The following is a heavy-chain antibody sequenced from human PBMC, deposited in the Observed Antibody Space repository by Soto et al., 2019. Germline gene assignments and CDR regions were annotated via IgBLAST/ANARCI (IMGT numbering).Heavy chain of an antibody. CDR2: IGTAGDT. J-gene: IGHJ6*02. Sequence: EVQLVESGGGLVQPGGSLRLSCAASGFTFSSDDMHWVRQVTGKGLEWVSAIGTAGDTHYPDSLKGRFTISRENAKNSLYLQMNSLRAEDTAVYYCARQRRVPAADKTYYYYAMEVWGQGTTVTVSS. CDR1: GFTFSSDD. CDR3: ARQRRVPAADKTYYYYAMEV. D-gene: IGHD2-2*01. V-gene: IGHV3-13*01.